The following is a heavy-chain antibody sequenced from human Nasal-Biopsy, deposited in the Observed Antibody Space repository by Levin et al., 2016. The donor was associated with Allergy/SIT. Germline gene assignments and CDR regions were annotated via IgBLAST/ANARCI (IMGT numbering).Heavy chain of an antibody. CDR2: INTNTGNP. D-gene: IGHD3-22*01. V-gene: IGHV7-4-1*02. CDR3: ARDSRYYSDSSGYYFALALPLDP. CDR1: GYTFTSYA. J-gene: IGHJ5*02. Sequence: ASVKVSCKASGYTFTSYAMNWVRQAPGQGLEWMGWINTNTGNPTYAQGSTGRFVFSLDTSVSTAYLQISSLKAEDTAMYYCARDSRYYSDSSGYYFALALPLDPWGQGTLVTVSS.